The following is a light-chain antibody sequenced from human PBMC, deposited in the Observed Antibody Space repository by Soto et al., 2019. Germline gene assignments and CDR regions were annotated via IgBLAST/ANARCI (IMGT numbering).Light chain of an antibody. J-gene: IGLJ1*01. CDR3: SSKRDSSTLFV. CDR1: SSDVGAYNY. V-gene: IGLV2-14*01. Sequence: QSVLTQSPSASGSPGQSVTISCTGTSSDVGAYNYVSWYQHHPGKVPKLLIYEVTNRPSGVSDRFSGSKSGNTASLTISGLQAEDEADYYCSSKRDSSTLFVFGTGTKVTVL. CDR2: EVT.